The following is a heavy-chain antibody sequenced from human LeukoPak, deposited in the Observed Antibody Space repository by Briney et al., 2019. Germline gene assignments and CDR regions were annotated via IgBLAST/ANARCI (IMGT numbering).Heavy chain of an antibody. V-gene: IGHV4-59*01. D-gene: IGHD3-3*01. CDR3: ASFMENTGDYFDY. CDR1: GGSISSYY. Sequence: KPSETLSLTCTVSGGSISSYYWSWIRQPPGKGLEWLGYIYYSGSTNYNPSLKSRVTISVDTSKNQFSLKLSSVTAADTAVYYCASFMENTGDYFDYWGQGTLVTVSS. CDR2: IYYSGST. J-gene: IGHJ4*02.